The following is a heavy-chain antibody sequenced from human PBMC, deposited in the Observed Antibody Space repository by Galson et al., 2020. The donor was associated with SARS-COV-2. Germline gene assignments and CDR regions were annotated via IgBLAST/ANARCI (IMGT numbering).Heavy chain of an antibody. Sequence: SVKVSCKASGFTFTSSAVQCVRQARGQRLEWMGWVVVGTGNTNYAHNLQERVTITRDMSTNTAYMELSSLRSEDTAVYYCAALSGGMTTGGGYWGQGTLVTVSS. CDR1: GFTFTSSA. CDR3: AALSGGMTTGGGY. CDR2: VVVGTGNT. D-gene: IGHD1-1*01. J-gene: IGHJ4*02. V-gene: IGHV1-58*01.